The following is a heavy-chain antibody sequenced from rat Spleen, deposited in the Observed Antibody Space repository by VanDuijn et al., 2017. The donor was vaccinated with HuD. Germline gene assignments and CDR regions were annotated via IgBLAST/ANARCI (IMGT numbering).Heavy chain of an antibody. Sequence: EVQLVESGGGLVQPGRSLKLSCAASGFTLSNYYMAWVRQAPTKGLEWVAYISTGGGSTYYRDSVKGRFTISRDNAKSTLYLQMDSLRSEDTATYYCTTSAGWGFAYWGQGTLVTVSS. CDR3: TTSAGWGFAY. CDR1: GFTLSNYY. J-gene: IGHJ3*01. CDR2: ISTGGGST. V-gene: IGHV5-27*01. D-gene: IGHD1-12*02.